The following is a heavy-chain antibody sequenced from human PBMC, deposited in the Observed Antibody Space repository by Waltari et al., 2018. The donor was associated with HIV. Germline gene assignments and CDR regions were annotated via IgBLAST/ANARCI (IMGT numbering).Heavy chain of an antibody. J-gene: IGHJ6*02. CDR1: GGPISRGSYY. D-gene: IGHD5-18*01. Sequence: QVQLQESGPGLVKPSQTLSLTCTVSGGPISRGSYYWSWIRQPAGKGLEWIGRIYTSGSTNYNPSLKSRVTISVDTSKNQFSLKLSSVTAADTAVYYCARDTAMVDGMDVWGQGTTVTVSS. V-gene: IGHV4-61*02. CDR3: ARDTAMVDGMDV. CDR2: IYTSGST.